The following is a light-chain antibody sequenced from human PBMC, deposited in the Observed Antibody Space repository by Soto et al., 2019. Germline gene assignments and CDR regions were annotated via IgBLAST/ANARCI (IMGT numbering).Light chain of an antibody. V-gene: IGKV3-11*01. CDR1: QSVSSY. CDR3: QQRSNWPPIT. CDR2: DAS. J-gene: IGKJ5*01. Sequence: EIVLTQSPATLSLSPGERATLSCRASQSVSSYLAWYQQKPGQAPRLLIYDASTRATGIPARFSGSGSGTDFILTISSLEPEDFAVYYCQQRSNWPPITFGQGTRLEI.